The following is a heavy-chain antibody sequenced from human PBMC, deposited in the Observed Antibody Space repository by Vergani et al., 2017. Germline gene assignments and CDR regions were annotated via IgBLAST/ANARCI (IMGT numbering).Heavy chain of an antibody. CDR1: GFSLLTSEMC. CDR3: ARIRRRGRSGYDIFDF. Sequence: QVTLRESGPALVKPPQTLTLPCPFSGFSLLTSEMCVSWIRQPPGKALEWLALIDWNDNKYFNTSLKTRLTISKDASKTQVVLTMTNMDPVDTATYYCARIRRRGRSGYDIFDFWGQGSLVTVAS. J-gene: IGHJ4*02. D-gene: IGHD5-12*01. CDR2: IDWNDNK. V-gene: IGHV2-70*01.